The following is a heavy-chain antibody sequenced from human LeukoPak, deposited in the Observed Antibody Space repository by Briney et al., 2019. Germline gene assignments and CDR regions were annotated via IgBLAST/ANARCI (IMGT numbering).Heavy chain of an antibody. CDR1: GFTFSTYA. J-gene: IGHJ4*02. Sequence: PGGSLRLSCAASGFTFSTYAVNWVRQAPGKGLEWVSAISGSGGSTYYADSVKGRFTISRDNSKNTLYLQMNSLRAEDTAVYYCAKDLLGEYQLLYFDYWGQGTLVTVSS. D-gene: IGHD2-2*01. CDR2: ISGSGGST. CDR3: AKDLLGEYQLLYFDY. V-gene: IGHV3-23*01.